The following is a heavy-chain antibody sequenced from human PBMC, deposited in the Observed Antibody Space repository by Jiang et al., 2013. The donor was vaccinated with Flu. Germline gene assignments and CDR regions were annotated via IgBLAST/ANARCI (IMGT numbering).Heavy chain of an antibody. J-gene: IGHJ6*02. CDR3: VRDIAGATEYGMDV. V-gene: IGHV3-9*01. CDR1: GFTFDDYA. Sequence: VQLVESGGGLVQPGRSLRLSCAASGFTFDDYAMHWVRQAPGQGLEWVSGISRSGRSIGYGDSVKGRFTISRDNARNALNQQMNSLRAEDTALYYCVRDIAGATEYGMDVWGQGTAVTVSS. D-gene: IGHD2-15*01. CDR2: ISRSGRSI.